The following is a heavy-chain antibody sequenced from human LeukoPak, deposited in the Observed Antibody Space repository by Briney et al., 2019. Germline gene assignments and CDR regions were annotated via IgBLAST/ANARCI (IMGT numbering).Heavy chain of an antibody. CDR1: GFAFSSFA. CDR2: ISYDGIIE. Sequence: GGSLRLSCAASGFAFSSFAMHWVRQAPGKGLEWVSLISYDGIIEDYSDSVKGRFTISRDNSKNTLYLQMGSLRAEDMAVYYCARDLGANDYGDDSPFGYWGQGTLVTVSS. CDR3: ARDLGANDYGDDSPFGY. D-gene: IGHD4-17*01. J-gene: IGHJ4*02. V-gene: IGHV3-30*14.